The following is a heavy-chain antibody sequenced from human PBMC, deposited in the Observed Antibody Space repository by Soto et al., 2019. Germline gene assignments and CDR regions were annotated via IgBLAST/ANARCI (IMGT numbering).Heavy chain of an antibody. Sequence: GESLKISCKGSGYSFTSYWIGWVRQMPGKGLEWMGIIYPGDSDTRYSPSFQGQVTISADKSISTAYLQWSSLKASDTAMYYCARSIAARSREDYYYGMDVWGQGTTVTFSS. D-gene: IGHD6-6*01. V-gene: IGHV5-51*01. J-gene: IGHJ6*02. CDR1: GYSFTSYW. CDR2: IYPGDSDT. CDR3: ARSIAARSREDYYYGMDV.